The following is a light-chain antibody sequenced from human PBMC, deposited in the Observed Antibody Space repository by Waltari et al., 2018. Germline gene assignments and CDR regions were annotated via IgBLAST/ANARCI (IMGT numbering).Light chain of an antibody. CDR2: GAS. V-gene: IGKV3-20*01. J-gene: IGKJ1*01. CDR3: QHYLRLPVT. Sequence: EIVLTQSPGTLSLYLGERATLSCRASQSVSRALTWYQQKPGQAPRLLIYGASTRAPGIPDRFSGSGSGTDFSLTISRLEPDDFAVYYCQHYLRLPVTFGQGTTVEV. CDR1: QSVSRA.